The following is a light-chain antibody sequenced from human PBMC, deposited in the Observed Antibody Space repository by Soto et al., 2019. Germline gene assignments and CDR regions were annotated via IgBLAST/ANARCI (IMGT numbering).Light chain of an antibody. V-gene: IGLV2-11*01. CDR3: CSYAGSYTWV. Sequence: QSALTQPRSVSGXPGQSVTIXCTGTSSDVGGYNYVSWYQQHPGKAPKLMIYDVSKRPSGVPDRFSGSKSGNTASLTISGLQAEDEADYYCCSYAGSYTWVFGGGTKLTVL. CDR1: SSDVGGYNY. J-gene: IGLJ3*02. CDR2: DVS.